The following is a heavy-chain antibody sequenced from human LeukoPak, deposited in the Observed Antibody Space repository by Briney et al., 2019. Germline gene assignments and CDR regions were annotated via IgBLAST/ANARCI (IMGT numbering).Heavy chain of an antibody. CDR2: IYYSGST. V-gene: IGHV4-59*08. CDR1: GGSISSYY. D-gene: IGHD3-16*02. J-gene: IGHJ4*02. Sequence: SETLSLTCTVSGGSISSYYWSWIRQPPGKGLEYIGYIYYSGSTNYNTSLKSRVTISVDTSKNQFSLKLSSVTAADTAVYYCARQFNYFGGIYRYYYFTYGAQGTLVPVPS. CDR3: ARQFNYFGGIYRYYYFTY.